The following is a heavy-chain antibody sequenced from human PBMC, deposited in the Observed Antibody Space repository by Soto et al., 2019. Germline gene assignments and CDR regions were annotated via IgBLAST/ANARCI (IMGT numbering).Heavy chain of an antibody. V-gene: IGHV5-51*01. CDR1: GYTFTDYW. Sequence: PGESLKISCKGSGYTFTDYWIGWVRQLPGKGLEGMGIIYSGDSDTRYSPSFQGHVTITVDKSTSTACLQCNTRKASDTAMYYCSRHMSNFRYYYYAMDVWGEGTMVTVSS. J-gene: IGHJ6*04. CDR2: IYSGDSDT. D-gene: IGHD3-16*01. CDR3: SRHMSNFRYYYYAMDV.